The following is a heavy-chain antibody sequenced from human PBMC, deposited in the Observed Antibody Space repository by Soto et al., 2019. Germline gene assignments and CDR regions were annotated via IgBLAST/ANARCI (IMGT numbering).Heavy chain of an antibody. CDR3: ARGLTDIVVVPAAMEGAFDI. J-gene: IGHJ3*02. V-gene: IGHV1-69*02. D-gene: IGHD2-2*01. CDR1: GGTFSSYT. Sequence: QVQLVQSGAEVKKPGSSVKVSCKASGGTFSSYTISWVRQAPGQGLEWMGRIIPILGIANYAQKFQGRVTITADKSXXTXYTXLSSLRSEDTAVYYCARGLTDIVVVPAAMEGAFDIWGQGTMVTVSS. CDR2: IIPILGIA.